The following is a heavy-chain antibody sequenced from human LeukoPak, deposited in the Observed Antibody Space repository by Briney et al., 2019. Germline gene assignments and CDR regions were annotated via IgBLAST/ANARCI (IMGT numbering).Heavy chain of an antibody. CDR3: AGERKNVDTAMGARIAAAGSGDYCYMGV. D-gene: IGHD6-13*01. J-gene: IGHJ6*03. CDR1: GYTFTGYY. Sequence: ASVKVSCKASGYTFTGYYMHWVRQAPGQGLEWMGRINPNSGGTNYAQKFQGRVTMTRDTSISTAYMELSRLRSDDTAVYYCAGERKNVDTAMGARIAAAGSGDYCYMGVWGKGTTVTVSS. CDR2: INPNSGGT. V-gene: IGHV1-2*06.